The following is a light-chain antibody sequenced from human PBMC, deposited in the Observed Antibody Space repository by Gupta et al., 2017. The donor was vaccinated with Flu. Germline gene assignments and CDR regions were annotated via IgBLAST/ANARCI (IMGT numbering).Light chain of an antibody. CDR1: QSMGDY. CDR3: QQHDEWPPFT. J-gene: IGKJ2*01. V-gene: IGKV3-11*01. Sequence: EIVLAQSPATLSLSPGERATLSCRASQSMGDYLAWYQHKPGQAPRLLIYDSSNRDTGIPARFSGSGYGPDLTLTISSREPDDFALYYCQQHDEWPPFTFSQGTTVEIK. CDR2: DSS.